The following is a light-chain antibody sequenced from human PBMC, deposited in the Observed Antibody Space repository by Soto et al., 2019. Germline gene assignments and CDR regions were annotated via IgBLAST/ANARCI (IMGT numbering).Light chain of an antibody. Sequence: QSVLTQPASGSGSPGQSITISCTGTSNDVGAYNYVSWYQQHPGKAPKLMIYDVSDRPSGVSDRFSGSKSGNTASLTISGLQAEDEADYYCSSYTTSTTYVFGTGTKATVL. J-gene: IGLJ1*01. CDR1: SNDVGAYNY. V-gene: IGLV2-14*03. CDR2: DVS. CDR3: SSYTTSTTYV.